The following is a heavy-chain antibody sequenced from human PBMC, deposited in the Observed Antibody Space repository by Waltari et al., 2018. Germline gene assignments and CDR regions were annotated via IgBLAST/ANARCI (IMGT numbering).Heavy chain of an antibody. Sequence: QLQLQESGPGLVKPSETLSLTCTVSGGSISRSSYYWGWIRQPPGKGLEWIGSCYYSGSTYYNPSLKSRVTISVATSNNQFSLKLSSVTAADTAVYYCARQPPGGLDGPGGVDFWGQGTLVTVSS. CDR2: CYYSGST. D-gene: IGHD3-16*01. V-gene: IGHV4-39*01. CDR1: GGSISRSSYY. J-gene: IGHJ4*02. CDR3: ARQPPGGLDGPGGVDF.